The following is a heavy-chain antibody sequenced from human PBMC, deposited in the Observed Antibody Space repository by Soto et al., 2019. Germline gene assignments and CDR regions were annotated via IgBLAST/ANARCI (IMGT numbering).Heavy chain of an antibody. V-gene: IGHV1-2*04. CDR1: GYTLTSYY. D-gene: IGHD3-3*01. Sequence: GASVKVSCTESGYTLTSYYMHWVRQATRQGLEWMGRINPNSGGTNYAQKFQGWVTMTRDTSISTAYMELSRLRSDDTAVYYCARGDYDFWSLNDAFDIWGQGTMVTVSS. CDR2: INPNSGGT. CDR3: ARGDYDFWSLNDAFDI. J-gene: IGHJ3*02.